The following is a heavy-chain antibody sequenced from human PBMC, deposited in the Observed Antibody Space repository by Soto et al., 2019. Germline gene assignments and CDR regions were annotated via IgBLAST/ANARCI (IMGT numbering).Heavy chain of an antibody. D-gene: IGHD3-10*01. CDR1: GGSISSSNW. Sequence: SETLSLTCAVSGGSISSSNWWSWARQPPGKGLEWIGEIYHSGSTNYNPSLKSRVTISVDKSKNQFSLKLSSVTAADTAVYYCASSGSGIYYGMDVWGQGTMVTVSS. CDR2: IYHSGST. CDR3: ASSGSGIYYGMDV. J-gene: IGHJ6*02. V-gene: IGHV4-4*02.